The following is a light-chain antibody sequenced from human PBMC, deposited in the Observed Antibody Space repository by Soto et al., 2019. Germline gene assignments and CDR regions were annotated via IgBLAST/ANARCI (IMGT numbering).Light chain of an antibody. CDR3: SSYTAGGTI. J-gene: IGLJ1*01. CDR1: TSNVGGFNL. CDR2: EVS. Sequence: QSALTQPASVSGSLGQSINTSCTGTTSNVGGFNLVSWYQQHRGKAPKVILYEVSRRPSGISNRFSGSKSGNTASLTISGLQAEDEADYYCSSYTAGGTIFGTGTKLTVL. V-gene: IGLV2-14*02.